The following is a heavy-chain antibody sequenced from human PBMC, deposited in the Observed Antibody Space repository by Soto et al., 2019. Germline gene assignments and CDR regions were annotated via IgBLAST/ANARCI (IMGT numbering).Heavy chain of an antibody. CDR2: IKQDGSEK. CDR1: GFTFSSYW. D-gene: IGHD1-1*01. J-gene: IGHJ6*02. V-gene: IGHV3-7*01. Sequence: GGSLRLSCAASGFTFSSYWMSWVRQAPGKGLEWVANIKQDGSEKYYVDSVKGRFTISRDNAKNSLYLQMNSLRAEDTAVYYCARGSGTIYYYYGMDVWGQGTTVTVSS. CDR3: ARGSGTIYYYYGMDV.